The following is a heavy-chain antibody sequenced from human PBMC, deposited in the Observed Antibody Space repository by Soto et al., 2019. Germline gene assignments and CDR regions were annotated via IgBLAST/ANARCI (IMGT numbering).Heavy chain of an antibody. CDR3: ARMEITTVTYYYGMDV. CDR2: IIPIFGTA. CDR1: GGTFSSYA. V-gene: IGHV1-69*01. J-gene: IGHJ6*02. Sequence: QVQLVQSGAEVKKTGSSVKVSCKASGGTFSSYAISWVRQAPGQGLEWMGGIIPIFGTANYAQKFQGRVTITADESTSTAYMELSSLRSEDTAVYYCARMEITTVTYYYGMDVWGQGTTVTVSS. D-gene: IGHD4-4*01.